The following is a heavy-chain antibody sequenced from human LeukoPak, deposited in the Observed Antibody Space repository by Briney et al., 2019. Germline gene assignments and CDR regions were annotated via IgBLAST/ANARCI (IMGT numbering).Heavy chain of an antibody. Sequence: GGSLRLSCAASGFTFDDYAMHWVRQAPGKGLEWVSSISWNSGTLGHADSVKGRFTISRDNAKNSLYLQMNSLRAEDMAFYYCAKAGCSSTSCYANYWGQGTLVTVSS. D-gene: IGHD2-2*01. J-gene: IGHJ4*02. CDR1: GFTFDDYA. CDR2: ISWNSGTL. V-gene: IGHV3-9*03. CDR3: AKAGCSSTSCYANY.